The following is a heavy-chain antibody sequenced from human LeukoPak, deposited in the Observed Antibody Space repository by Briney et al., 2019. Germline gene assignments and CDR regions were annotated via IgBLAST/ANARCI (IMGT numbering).Heavy chain of an antibody. J-gene: IGHJ4*02. Sequence: PGGSLRLSCAASGFGFDRYSMYWVRQAPGQGLEWVASISRGGTNIYYADSVKGRFVISRDDSNNSLILQMNSLTAEDSAVYYCARDRIVVVTAAFDFWGQGTLVTVSS. CDR3: ARDRIVVVTAAFDF. D-gene: IGHD2-21*02. CDR2: ISRGGTNI. V-gene: IGHV3-21*01. CDR1: GFGFDRYS.